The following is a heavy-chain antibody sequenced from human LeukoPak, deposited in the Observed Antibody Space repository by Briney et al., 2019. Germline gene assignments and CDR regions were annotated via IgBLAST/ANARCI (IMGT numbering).Heavy chain of an antibody. V-gene: IGHV3-53*01. CDR2: IYGGGNI. J-gene: IGHJ4*02. D-gene: IGHD5-24*01. Sequence: GGSLRLSCAASGFTFSNFAMTWVRQAPGKGLEWVSVIYGGGNIYYADSVKGRFTISRDNSKNTLYLQMNSLRAEDTAVYYCARGAGYNYPYYFDYWGQGTLVTVSS. CDR1: GFTFSNFA. CDR3: ARGAGYNYPYYFDY.